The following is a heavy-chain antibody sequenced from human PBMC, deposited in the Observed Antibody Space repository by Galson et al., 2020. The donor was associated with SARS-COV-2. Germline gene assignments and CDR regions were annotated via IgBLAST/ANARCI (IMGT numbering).Heavy chain of an antibody. J-gene: IGHJ4*02. CDR3: ARPSSGSYFDYFDY. CDR2: ISYDGSNK. V-gene: IGHV3-30*01. CDR1: GFTFSSYA. Sequence: LSLTCAASGFTFSSYAMHWVRQAPGKGLEWVALISYDGSNKYFADSVKGRFTISRDNSKNTLYLQMNSLRAEDTAVYYCARPSSGSYFDYFDYWGQGTLVTVSS. D-gene: IGHD1-26*01.